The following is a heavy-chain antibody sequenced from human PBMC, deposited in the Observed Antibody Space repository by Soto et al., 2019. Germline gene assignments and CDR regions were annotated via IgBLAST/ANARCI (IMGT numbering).Heavy chain of an antibody. D-gene: IGHD2-2*01. CDR3: AREDSIIIPAVSDF. Sequence: GGSLRLSCEVSGFYFNNYGINWVRQAPGKGLEWVSSVSKSDYTYYSDSVKGRFTISRDNAKNSVSLQMNSLRAEDTAVYYCAREDSIIIPAVSDFWGQGTLGTV. J-gene: IGHJ4*02. CDR2: VSKSDYT. V-gene: IGHV3-21*01. CDR1: GFYFNNYG.